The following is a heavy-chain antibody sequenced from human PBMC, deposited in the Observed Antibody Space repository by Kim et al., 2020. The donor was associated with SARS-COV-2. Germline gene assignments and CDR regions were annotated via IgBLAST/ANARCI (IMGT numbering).Heavy chain of an antibody. V-gene: IGHV3-30*18. J-gene: IGHJ4*02. D-gene: IGHD2-15*01. CDR1: GFTFSSYG. Sequence: GGSLRLSCAASGFTFSSYGMHWVRQAPGKGLEWVAVISYDGSNKYYADSVKGRFTISRDNSKNMLYLQMNSLRAEDTAVYYCAKDTRSEGIHYWGQGTLVTVSS. CDR3: AKDTRSEGIHY. CDR2: ISYDGSNK.